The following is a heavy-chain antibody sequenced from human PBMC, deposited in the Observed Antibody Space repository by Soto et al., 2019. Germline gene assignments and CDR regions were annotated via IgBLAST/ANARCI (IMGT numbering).Heavy chain of an antibody. J-gene: IGHJ5*02. CDR3: TTGNVVVPAAISWFDP. D-gene: IGHD2-2*01. Sequence: GGSLRLSCAASGFTYSNAVMSWVRQAPGKRQKTVGRIKSKTDGGTTDYAAPVKGRFTISRDDSNYTLYLQMNSLKTEDTSVYYCTTGNVVVPAAISWFDPWGQGTLVTVSS. CDR1: GFTYSNAV. CDR2: IKSKTDGGTT. V-gene: IGHV3-15*01.